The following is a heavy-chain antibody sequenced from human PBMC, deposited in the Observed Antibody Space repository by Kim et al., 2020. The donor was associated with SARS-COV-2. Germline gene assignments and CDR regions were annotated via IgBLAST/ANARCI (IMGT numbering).Heavy chain of an antibody. CDR1: GFTFSGSA. CDR2: IRSKANSYAT. D-gene: IGHD3-3*01. J-gene: IGHJ6*02. V-gene: IGHV3-73*01. Sequence: GGSLRLSCAASGFTFSGSAIYWVRQASGKGLEWVGRIRSKANSYATAYAASVKGRFTISRDDSKNTAYLQMNSLKTEDTAVYYCSYDFWSGYYIGMDVWGQGTTVTVSS. CDR3: SYDFWSGYYIGMDV.